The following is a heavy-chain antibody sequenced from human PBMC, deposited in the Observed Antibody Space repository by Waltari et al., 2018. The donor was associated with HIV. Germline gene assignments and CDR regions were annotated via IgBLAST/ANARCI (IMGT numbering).Heavy chain of an antibody. D-gene: IGHD3-10*01. CDR1: GFNFTTFG. J-gene: IGHJ6*02. CDR2: ISYDGHNK. V-gene: IGHV3-30*18. CDR3: AKDLVTRAFFYFYGMHV. Sequence: QVQLEESGGGVVKSGWSLRLTWVASGFNFTTFGMNWVRQAPGKGLEWVAVISYDGHNKQYADSVKGRFTISRDNSNSTLFLQMSSLRPDDTAVYFCAKDLVTRAFFYFYGMHVWGQGTTVTVSS.